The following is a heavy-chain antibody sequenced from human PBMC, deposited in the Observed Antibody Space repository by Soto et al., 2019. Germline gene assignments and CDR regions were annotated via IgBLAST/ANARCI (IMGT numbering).Heavy chain of an antibody. D-gene: IGHD5-12*01. Sequence: AQTLSLTCAISGDSVSSNTASWNWIRQSPSRGLEWLGRTYFRSKWYNDYAVSVKSRIIINPDTSNNQFSLQLNSVTPEDTAVYFCAKGDNLGPKTGYAFDPWGQGIMVTVSS. V-gene: IGHV6-1*01. CDR3: AKGDNLGPKTGYAFDP. CDR1: GDSVSSNTAS. J-gene: IGHJ5*02. CDR2: TYFRSKWYN.